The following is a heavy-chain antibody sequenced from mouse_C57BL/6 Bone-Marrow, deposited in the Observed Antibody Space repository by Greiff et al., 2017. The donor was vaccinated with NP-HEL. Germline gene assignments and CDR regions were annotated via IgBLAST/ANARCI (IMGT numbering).Heavy chain of an antibody. CDR3: ARQLRLRYFDY. V-gene: IGHV1-26*01. J-gene: IGHJ2*01. D-gene: IGHD3-2*02. Sequence: VQLQQSGPELVKPGASVKISCKASGYMFTDYYMNWVKQSHGKSLEWIGDINPNNGGTSYNQKFKGKATLTVDKSSSTAYMELRSLTSEDSAVYYCARQLRLRYFDYWGQGTTLTVSS. CDR1: GYMFTDYY. CDR2: INPNNGGT.